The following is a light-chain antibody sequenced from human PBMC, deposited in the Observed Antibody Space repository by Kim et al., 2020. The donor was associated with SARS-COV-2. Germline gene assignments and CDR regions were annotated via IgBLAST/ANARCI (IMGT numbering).Light chain of an antibody. CDR1: SLRSYY. Sequence: SSELTQDPAVSVALAQTVKITCQGDSLRSYYASWYQQKPGQAPILVIYGRNNRPSGIPDRFSGSSSVNTASLTITGAQAEDEADYYCNSRDSTGKRWVFGTGTKVTVL. CDR2: GRN. V-gene: IGLV3-19*01. J-gene: IGLJ1*01. CDR3: NSRDSTGKRWV.